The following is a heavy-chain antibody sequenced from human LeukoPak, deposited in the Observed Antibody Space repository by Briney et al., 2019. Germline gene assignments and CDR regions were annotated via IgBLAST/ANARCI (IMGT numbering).Heavy chain of an antibody. V-gene: IGHV1-69*01. CDR3: ARAGSIAARLLARWFDP. CDR2: IIPIFGAA. D-gene: IGHD6-6*01. Sequence: SVKVSCKASGGTFSSYGISWVRQAPGQGLEWMGGIIPIFGAANYAQKFQGRVTITADESTSTAYMELSSLRSEDTAVYYCARAGSIAARLLARWFDPWGQGTLVTVSS. J-gene: IGHJ5*02. CDR1: GGTFSSYG.